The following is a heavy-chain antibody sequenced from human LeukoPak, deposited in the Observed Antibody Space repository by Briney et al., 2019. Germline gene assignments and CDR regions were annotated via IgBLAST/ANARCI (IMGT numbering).Heavy chain of an antibody. D-gene: IGHD2-15*01. Sequence: SETLSLTCTVSGGSISSYYWSWIRQPPGKGLEWIGYIYYSGSTNYNPSLKSRVTISVDTSKNQFSLKLSSVTAADTAVYYCARRHCSGGSCYSGDYYGMDVWGQGTTVTVSS. CDR1: GGSISSYY. CDR3: ARRHCSGGSCYSGDYYGMDV. V-gene: IGHV4-59*08. J-gene: IGHJ6*02. CDR2: IYYSGST.